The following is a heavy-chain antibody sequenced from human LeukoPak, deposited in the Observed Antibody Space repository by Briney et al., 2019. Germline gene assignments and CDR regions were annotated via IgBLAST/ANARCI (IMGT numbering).Heavy chain of an antibody. CDR1: GLTFGSYA. D-gene: IGHD3-22*01. Sequence: GGSLRLSCAASGLTFGSYAMTWVRQAPGKGLEWVSSISDSGDNTYYADSVKGRSTISRDNSKNTLYLQMNSLRAEDTAVYYCARSSGDYYWSGGMDVWGQGTTVTVSS. CDR3: ARSSGDYYWSGGMDV. V-gene: IGHV3-23*01. J-gene: IGHJ6*02. CDR2: ISDSGDNT.